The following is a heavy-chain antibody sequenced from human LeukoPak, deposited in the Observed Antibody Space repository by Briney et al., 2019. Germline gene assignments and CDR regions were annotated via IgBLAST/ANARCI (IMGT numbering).Heavy chain of an antibody. CDR2: TYYRSKWYN. J-gene: IGHJ3*02. V-gene: IGHV6-1*01. Sequence: WVRQAPGQGLEWMGRTYYRSKWYNDYAVSVKSRITINPDTSKNQFSLQLNSVTPEDTAVYYCARERGYVNDAFDIWGQGTMVTVSS. D-gene: IGHD6-13*01. CDR3: ARERGYVNDAFDI.